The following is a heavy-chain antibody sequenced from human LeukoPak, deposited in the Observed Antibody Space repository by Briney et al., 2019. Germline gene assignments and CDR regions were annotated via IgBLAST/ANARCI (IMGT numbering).Heavy chain of an antibody. Sequence: GGSLRLSCSASGFTFSSYAMYWVRQAPGKGLEYVSGISSNGGSSFYADSAKGRFTISRDNSKNTLYLQMSSLRAEDTAVYYCVKTTSVAGGDCWGQGTRLTVSS. CDR3: VKTTSVAGGDC. D-gene: IGHD1-1*01. CDR1: GFTFSSYA. V-gene: IGHV3-64D*09. J-gene: IGHJ4*02. CDR2: ISSNGGSS.